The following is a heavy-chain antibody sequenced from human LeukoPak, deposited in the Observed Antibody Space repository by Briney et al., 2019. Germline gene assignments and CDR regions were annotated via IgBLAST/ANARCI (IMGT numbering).Heavy chain of an antibody. J-gene: IGHJ4*02. D-gene: IGHD3-10*01. CDR2: ISYVGSNK. CDR1: GFTFSSYD. Sequence: PGRSLRLSCAASGFTFSSYDMHWVRQAPGKGLEWVAVISYVGSNKYYADSVKGRFTISRDNSKNTLYLQMNSLRAKDTAVYYCAKDHTIDYWGQGTLVTVSS. V-gene: IGHV3-30*18. CDR3: AKDHTIDY.